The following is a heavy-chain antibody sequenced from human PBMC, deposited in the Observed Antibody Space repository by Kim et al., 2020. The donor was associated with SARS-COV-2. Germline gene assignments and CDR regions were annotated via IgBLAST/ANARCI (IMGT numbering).Heavy chain of an antibody. V-gene: IGHV3-23*01. J-gene: IGHJ4*02. Sequence: GGSLRLSCAASGFTFSSYAMSWVRQAPGKGLEWVSAISGSGGSTYYADSVKGRFTISRDNSKNTLYLQMNSLRAEDTAVYYCATQRRSTSCYLDYWGQGTLVTVSS. D-gene: IGHD2-2*01. CDR3: ATQRRSTSCYLDY. CDR2: ISGSGGST. CDR1: GFTFSSYA.